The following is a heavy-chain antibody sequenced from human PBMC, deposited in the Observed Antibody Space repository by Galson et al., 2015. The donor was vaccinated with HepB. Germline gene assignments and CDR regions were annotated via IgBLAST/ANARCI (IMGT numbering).Heavy chain of an antibody. CDR3: AKEGTVLWFGETTTFDL. D-gene: IGHD3-10*01. J-gene: IGHJ3*01. CDR2: IRGSGSAT. Sequence: SLRLSCAASGFTFSAFAMSWVRQAPGKGLEWVSTIRGSGSATFYADSVKGRFTISRDNSKDTLDLQMKSLRAEDTAVYYCAKEGTVLWFGETTTFDLWGQGTSVTVS. CDR1: GFTFSAFA. V-gene: IGHV3-23*01.